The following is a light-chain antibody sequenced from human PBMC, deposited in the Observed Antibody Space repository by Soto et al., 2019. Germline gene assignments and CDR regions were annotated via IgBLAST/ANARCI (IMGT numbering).Light chain of an antibody. J-gene: IGKJ1*01. CDR3: MQDTHWPRT. CDR1: RSLIYSDGNTS. Sequence: DVVMTQSPLSLPVTLGQPASISCRSSRSLIYSDGNTSLNWFQQRPGQSPRRLIFEVSNRDSGVPDRFSGSGSGTDFTLKISRVEAEDVGVYYCMQDTHWPRTFGQGTKVDIK. V-gene: IGKV2-30*01. CDR2: EVS.